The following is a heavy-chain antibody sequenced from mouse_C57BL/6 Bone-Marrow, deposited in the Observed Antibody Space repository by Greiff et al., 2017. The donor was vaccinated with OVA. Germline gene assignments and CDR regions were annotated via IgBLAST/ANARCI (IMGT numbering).Heavy chain of an antibody. J-gene: IGHJ2*01. Sequence: QVQLQQPGAELVRPGTSVKLSCKASGYTFTSYWMHWVKQRPGQGLEWIGVIDPSDSYTNSNHKFKGKATLTVDTSSSTAYMQLSSLTSEDSAVYYCARGGTTVVASDYWGQGTTLTVSS. D-gene: IGHD1-1*01. CDR3: ARGGTTVVASDY. CDR1: GYTFTSYW. V-gene: IGHV1-59*01. CDR2: IDPSDSYT.